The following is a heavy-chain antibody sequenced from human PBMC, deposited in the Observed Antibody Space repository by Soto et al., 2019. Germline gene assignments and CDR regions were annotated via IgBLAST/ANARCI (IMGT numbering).Heavy chain of an antibody. CDR1: GGSISSSSYY. Sequence: SETLCLTCTVSGGSISSSSYYGGWIRQPPGKGLEWIGSIYYSGSTYYNPSLKSRVTISVDTSKNQFSLKLSSVTAADTAVYYCARHGSTGYSSGWYYRYWGQGTLVTVSS. CDR2: IYYSGST. J-gene: IGHJ4*02. D-gene: IGHD6-19*01. CDR3: ARHGSTGYSSGWYYRY. V-gene: IGHV4-39*01.